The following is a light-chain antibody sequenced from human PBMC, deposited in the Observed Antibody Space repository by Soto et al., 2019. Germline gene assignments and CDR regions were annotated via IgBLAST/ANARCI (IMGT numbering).Light chain of an antibody. CDR1: SSDIGVYNY. Sequence: QSALTQPASVSGSPGQSITISCTGTSSDIGVYNYVSWYQQHPGKAPKLIIYEVTDRPSGISNRFSGSKSGNTASLTISGLQAEDEADYYCSSYATRSSVLFGEGTKVTVL. V-gene: IGLV2-14*01. CDR3: SSYATRSSVL. CDR2: EVT. J-gene: IGLJ3*02.